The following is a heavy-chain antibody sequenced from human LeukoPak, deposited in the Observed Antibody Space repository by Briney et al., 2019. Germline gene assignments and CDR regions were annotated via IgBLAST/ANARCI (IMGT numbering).Heavy chain of an antibody. V-gene: IGHV5-51*01. J-gene: IGHJ6*02. Sequence: AESLKISCKGSGYSFTSYWIGWVRQMPGKGLEWMGIIYPGDSDTRYGPSFQGQVTISADKSISTAYLQWSSLKASDTAMYYCARWSDCSSTSCYSEDYYYYYGMDVWGQGTTVTVSS. CDR3: ARWSDCSSTSCYSEDYYYYYGMDV. CDR1: GYSFTSYW. CDR2: IYPGDSDT. D-gene: IGHD2-2*01.